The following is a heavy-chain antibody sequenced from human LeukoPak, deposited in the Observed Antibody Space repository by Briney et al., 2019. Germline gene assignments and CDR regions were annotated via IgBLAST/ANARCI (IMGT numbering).Heavy chain of an antibody. CDR1: GYTFTTYG. Sequence: ASVKVSCKTSGYTFTTYGTSWVRQAPGQGLEWMGWISAYNGNTKYAQNLQGRVTMTTDTSTSTAYMELRSLRSDDTAIYFCVRMRFCSSGSCYSLDNWGQGTLVTVSS. CDR2: ISAYNGNT. V-gene: IGHV1-18*01. J-gene: IGHJ4*02. D-gene: IGHD2-15*01. CDR3: VRMRFCSSGSCYSLDN.